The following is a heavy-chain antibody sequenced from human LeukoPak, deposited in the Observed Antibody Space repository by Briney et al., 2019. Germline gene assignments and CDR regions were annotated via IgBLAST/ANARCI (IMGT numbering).Heavy chain of an antibody. CDR2: IVVGSGNT. Sequence: ASVKVSCKASGFTFSSSAMQWVRQARGQRLEWIGWIVVGSGNTKYAQKFQERVTITRDMSTSTGYMELSSLRSEDTAVYYCAAAYDFWSGYYDYWGQGTLVTVSS. CDR3: AAAYDFWSGYYDY. J-gene: IGHJ4*02. D-gene: IGHD3-3*01. V-gene: IGHV1-58*02. CDR1: GFTFSSSA.